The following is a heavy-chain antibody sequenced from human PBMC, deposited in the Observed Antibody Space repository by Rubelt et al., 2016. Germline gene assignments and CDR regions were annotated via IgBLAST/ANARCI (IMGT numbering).Heavy chain of an antibody. D-gene: IGHD1-26*01. CDR1: GYTFTSYA. V-gene: IGHV1-3*01. CDR2: INAGNGHT. J-gene: IGHJ4*02. CDR3: ARDIYSGSYYGY. Sequence: QVQLVQSGAEVKKPGASVKVSCKASGYTFTSYAMHWVRQAPGQRLEWMGWINAGNGHTKYSQKFQGRVTITRDTSASTAYMELSSLGSEDTAVYYCARDIYSGSYYGYWGQGTLVTVSS.